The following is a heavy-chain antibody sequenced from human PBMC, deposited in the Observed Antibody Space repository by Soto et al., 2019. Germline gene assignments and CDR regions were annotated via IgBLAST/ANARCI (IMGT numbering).Heavy chain of an antibody. CDR1: GDSINNNLAH. J-gene: IGHJ5*02. Sequence: PSETLSLTCTVSGDSINNNLAHWAWIRQPPGKGLQWIGNVYYTGSTFYNPSLRGRVSISVDTAKGQLSLTLTSVTAADTAIYYCARQEWGTSITNDQYLGWFDPWGQGTLVTVSS. CDR3: ARQEWGTSITNDQYLGWFDP. CDR2: VYYTGST. V-gene: IGHV4-39*01. D-gene: IGHD1-1*01.